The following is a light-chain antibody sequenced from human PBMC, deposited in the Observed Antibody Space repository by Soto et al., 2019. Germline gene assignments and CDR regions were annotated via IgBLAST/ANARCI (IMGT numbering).Light chain of an antibody. CDR2: DAY. J-gene: IGKJ4*01. CDR3: QQYNSYSPIT. Sequence: DIQMTQSPSSLSASVGDRVTITCRASQSISSWLAWYQQKPGKAPKLLIFDAYSLESGVPSRFSGSRSGTEFTLTITSLQPDDYATYYCQQYNSYSPITFGGGTKVDNK. CDR1: QSISSW. V-gene: IGKV1-5*01.